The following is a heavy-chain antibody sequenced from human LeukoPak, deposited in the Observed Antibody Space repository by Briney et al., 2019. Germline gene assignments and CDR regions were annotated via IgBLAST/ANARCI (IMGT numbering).Heavy chain of an antibody. D-gene: IGHD6-19*01. J-gene: IGHJ3*02. CDR2: IWYDGSNK. CDR3: ARDVYSSGWYDAFDI. Sequence: PGGSLRLSCAASGFTFSSYGMHWVRQAPGKGLEWVAVIWYDGSNKYYADSVKGRFTTSRDNSKNTLYLQMNSLRAEDTAVYYCARDVYSSGWYDAFDIWGQGTMVTVSS. V-gene: IGHV3-33*01. CDR1: GFTFSSYG.